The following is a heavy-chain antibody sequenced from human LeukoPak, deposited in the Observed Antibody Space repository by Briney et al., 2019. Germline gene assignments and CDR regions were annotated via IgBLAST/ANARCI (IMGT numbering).Heavy chain of an antibody. Sequence: SSETLSLTCAVYGGSFSGYYWSWIRQPPGKGLEWIGEINHSGSTNYNPSLKSRVTISVDTSKNQFSLKLSSVTAADTAVYYCNTYNEEVYYFDYWGQGTLVTVSS. D-gene: IGHD1-1*01. J-gene: IGHJ4*02. CDR1: GGSFSGYY. CDR2: INHSGST. V-gene: IGHV4-34*01. CDR3: NTYNEEVYYFDY.